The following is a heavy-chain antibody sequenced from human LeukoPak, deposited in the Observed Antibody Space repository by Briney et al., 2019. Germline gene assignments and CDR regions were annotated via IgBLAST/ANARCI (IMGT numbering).Heavy chain of an antibody. CDR1: GFTFSSYW. V-gene: IGHV3-7*01. CDR3: AKDIISVRRGMDV. Sequence: GGSLRLSCAASGFTFSSYWMSWVRQAPGKGLEWVANIKQDGSEKYYVDSVKGRFTISRDNAKNSLYLQMNSLRAEDTAVYYCAKDIISVRRGMDVWGQGTTVTVSS. D-gene: IGHD3-10*01. CDR2: IKQDGSEK. J-gene: IGHJ6*02.